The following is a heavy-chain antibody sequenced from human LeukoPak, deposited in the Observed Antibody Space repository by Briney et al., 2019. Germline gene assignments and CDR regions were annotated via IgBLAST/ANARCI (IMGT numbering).Heavy chain of an antibody. J-gene: IGHJ4*02. D-gene: IGHD3-10*01. CDR2: ISPTGGT. Sequence: KPSETLSLTCTVSGGSISSYYWSWIRQPPGKGLEWIGYISPTGGTNYNPSLTSRVTVSVDTSRNLFSLILEFVTAADTAVYFCARRSVTRWYYSDWGQGTLVTVSS. CDR1: GGSISSYY. CDR3: ARRSVTRWYYSD. V-gene: IGHV4-4*09.